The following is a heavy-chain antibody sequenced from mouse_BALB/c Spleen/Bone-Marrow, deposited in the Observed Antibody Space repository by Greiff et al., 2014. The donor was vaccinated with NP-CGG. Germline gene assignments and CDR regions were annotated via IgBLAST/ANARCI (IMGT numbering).Heavy chain of an antibody. CDR2: IDPVNGNT. V-gene: IGHV14-3*02. D-gene: IGHD2-3*01. CDR1: GFNIKDTY. Sequence: EVKLQESGAELVKPGASVKLSCTTSGFNIKDTYIHWVKQRPEQGLEWIGRIDPVNGNTKYDPEFQGKATITADTSSNTAYLHLSSLTSEDTAVYSCAHDAPFAYWGQGTLVTVSA. CDR3: AHDAPFAY. J-gene: IGHJ3*01.